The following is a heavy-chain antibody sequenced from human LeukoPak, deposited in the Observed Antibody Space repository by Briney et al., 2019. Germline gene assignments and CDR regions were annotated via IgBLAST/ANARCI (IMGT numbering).Heavy chain of an antibody. D-gene: IGHD3-22*01. J-gene: IGHJ4*02. CDR2: IRSKANSYAT. CDR1: GFTFSGSA. CDR3: TRYYYDSSGYYYLFDY. Sequence: GGSLRLSCAASGFTFSGSAMHWVRQASGKGLECVGRIRSKANSYATAYAASVKGRFTISRDDSKNTAYLQMNSLKTEDTAVYYCTRYYYDSSGYYYLFDYWGQGTLVTVSS. V-gene: IGHV3-73*01.